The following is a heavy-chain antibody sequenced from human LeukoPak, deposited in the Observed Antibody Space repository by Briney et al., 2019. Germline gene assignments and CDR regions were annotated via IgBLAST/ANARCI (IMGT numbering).Heavy chain of an antibody. CDR1: GFTFSSYA. CDR3: AREGDTAMTAGYYYYMDV. Sequence: GGSLRLSCAASGFTFSSYAMSWVRQAPGKGLEWVSAISGSGGSTYYADSVKGRFTNSRDNSKNTLYLQMNSLRAEDTAVYYCAREGDTAMTAGYYYYMDVWGKGTTVTVSS. D-gene: IGHD5-18*01. V-gene: IGHV3-23*01. CDR2: ISGSGGST. J-gene: IGHJ6*03.